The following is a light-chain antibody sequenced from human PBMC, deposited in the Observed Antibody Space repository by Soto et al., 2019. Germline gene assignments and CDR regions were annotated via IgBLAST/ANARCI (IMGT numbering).Light chain of an antibody. J-gene: IGKJ4*01. CDR1: QSLLHSNGYNY. V-gene: IGKV2-28*01. Sequence: DIVMTQSPLSLPVTPGEPASISCRSSQSLLHSNGYNYLDWYLQKPGQSPQLLIYLGSNRASGVPDRFSGSGSGADFTLKISRVEAEDAGVYYCMQSIQLQLTFGGGTKVDIK. CDR2: LGS. CDR3: MQSIQLQLT.